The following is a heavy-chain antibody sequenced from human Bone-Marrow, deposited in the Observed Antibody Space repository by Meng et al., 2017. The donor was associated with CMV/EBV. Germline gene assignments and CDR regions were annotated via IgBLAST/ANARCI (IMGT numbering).Heavy chain of an antibody. CDR1: GFTFSSYA. J-gene: IGHJ4*02. CDR2: ISSSSSYI. V-gene: IGHV3-21*01. CDR3: ARGYYYDRSGYYYPVDY. D-gene: IGHD3-22*01. Sequence: GESLKISCAASGFTFSSYAMSWVRQAPGKGLEWVSSISSSSSYIYYADSVKGRFTISRDNAKNSLYLQMNSLRAEDTAVYYCARGYYYDRSGYYYPVDYWGPGKLVNVSS.